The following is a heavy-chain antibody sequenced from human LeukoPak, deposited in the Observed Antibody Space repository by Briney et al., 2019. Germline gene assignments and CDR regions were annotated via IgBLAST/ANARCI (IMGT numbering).Heavy chain of an antibody. CDR2: INPSGGST. J-gene: IGHJ5*02. CDR1: GYTFTSYY. V-gene: IGHV1-46*01. D-gene: IGHD5-18*01. CDR3: ARVDKRYSYGYWFDP. Sequence: ASVKVSCKASGYTFTSYYMHWVRQAPGQGLEWMGIINPSGGSTSYAQKFQGRVTMTRDTSTSTVYMELSSLRSEDTAVYYCARVDKRYSYGYWFDPWGQGTLVTVSP.